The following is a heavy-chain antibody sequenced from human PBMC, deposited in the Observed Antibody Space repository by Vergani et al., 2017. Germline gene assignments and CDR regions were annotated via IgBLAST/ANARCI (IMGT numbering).Heavy chain of an antibody. Sequence: EVQLLESGGNLGQPGGSLRPPCAASGFTFTNFAMTWVRQAPGGGLEWVSGISGSVGFTYYADSVKGRCTICRDNSKTTMFLQMNNLRAADTAVYYCAKYNVPGYYDSSDDCDYWGQGTLVTVSS. J-gene: IGHJ4*02. CDR2: ISGSVGFT. D-gene: IGHD3-22*01. V-gene: IGHV3-23*01. CDR1: GFTFTNFA. CDR3: AKYNVPGYYDSSDDCDY.